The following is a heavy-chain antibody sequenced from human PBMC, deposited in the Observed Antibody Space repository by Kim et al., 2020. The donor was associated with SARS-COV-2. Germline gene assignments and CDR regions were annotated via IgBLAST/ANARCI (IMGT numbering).Heavy chain of an antibody. Sequence: SETLSLTCTVSGGSISSSNWSTWARQSPEKGLEWIGEIYHSGSTNYNPSLKSRVTISVDKSKNQFSLNLSSVTAADTAVYYCARVLGGCSSTSCYLFSWG. J-gene: IGHJ5*01. CDR3: ARVLGGCSSTSCYLFS. CDR2: IYHSGST. D-gene: IGHD2-2*01. V-gene: IGHV4-4*02. CDR1: GGSISSSNW.